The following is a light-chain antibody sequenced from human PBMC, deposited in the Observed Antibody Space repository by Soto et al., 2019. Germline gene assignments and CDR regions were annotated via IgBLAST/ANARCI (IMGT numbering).Light chain of an antibody. J-gene: IGLJ1*01. CDR1: SSDVGGYNY. CDR2: DVS. CDR3: SSYTSSSTLGV. V-gene: IGLV2-14*01. Sequence: QSALTQPASVSGSPGQSITISCTGTSSDVGGYNYVSWYQQHPVKAPKLMIYDVSNRPSGVSNRFSGSKSGNTASLTISGLQAEDEADYYCSSYTSSSTLGVFGTGTKLTVL.